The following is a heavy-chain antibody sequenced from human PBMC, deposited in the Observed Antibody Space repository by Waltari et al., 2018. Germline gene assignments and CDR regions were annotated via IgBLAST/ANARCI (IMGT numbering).Heavy chain of an antibody. D-gene: IGHD2-15*01. CDR2: FDPEDGET. CDR3: ATDQIPTYCSGGSCQHY. V-gene: IGHV1-24*01. CDR1: GYTLTELS. Sequence: QVQLVQSGAEVKKPGASVKVSCKVSGYTLTELSLHWVRQAPGKGLEWMGGFDPEDGETSYAQKFQGRVTMTEDTSTDTAYMELSGLRSEDTAVYYCATDQIPTYCSGGSCQHYWGQGTLVTVSS. J-gene: IGHJ4*02.